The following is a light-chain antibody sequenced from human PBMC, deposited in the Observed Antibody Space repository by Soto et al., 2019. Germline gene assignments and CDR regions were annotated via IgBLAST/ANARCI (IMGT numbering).Light chain of an antibody. CDR1: SSNIGNNT. Sequence: QSVLTQPPSASVTPGQRVSISCSGSSSNIGNNTVNWYQQFPETAPRLLIYTTNQRPSGVPDRFSGSKSGTSASLAISGLQSEDEDDYYCAAWDDSLNGPVFGGGTQLTVL. V-gene: IGLV1-44*01. CDR3: AAWDDSLNGPV. J-gene: IGLJ3*02. CDR2: TTN.